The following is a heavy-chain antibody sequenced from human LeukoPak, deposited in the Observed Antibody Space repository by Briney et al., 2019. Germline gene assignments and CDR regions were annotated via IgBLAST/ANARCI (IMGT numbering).Heavy chain of an antibody. J-gene: IGHJ4*02. CDR1: GFTFSSYW. Sequence: PGGSLRLSCAASGFTFSSYWMSWVRQAPGKGLEWVANIKQDGSEKNYVDSVKGRFTISRDNSKNTLYLQMNSLRAEDTAVYYCARDPTPVVVPAAPLDYWGQGTLVTVSS. CDR2: IKQDGSEK. D-gene: IGHD2-2*01. V-gene: IGHV3-7*01. CDR3: ARDPTPVVVPAAPLDY.